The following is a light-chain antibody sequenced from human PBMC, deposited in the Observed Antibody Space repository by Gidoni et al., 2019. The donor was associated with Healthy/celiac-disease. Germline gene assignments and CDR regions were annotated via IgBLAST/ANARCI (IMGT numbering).Light chain of an antibody. V-gene: IGLV1-44*01. J-gene: IGLJ1*01. CDR1: SSNIGSHT. CDR2: SHN. CDR3: AAWDDSLNGYV. Sequence: QSVLTPPPSASGTTGQRVTISCSGSSSNIGSHTVNWYQQLPGTAPKLLIYSHNQRPSGLPARFSGSKSGTSASLAISGLQSEDEADYYCAAWDDSLNGYVFGTGTKVTVL.